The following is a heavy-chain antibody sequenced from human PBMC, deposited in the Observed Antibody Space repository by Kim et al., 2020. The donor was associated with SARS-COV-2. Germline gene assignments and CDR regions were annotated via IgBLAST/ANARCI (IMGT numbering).Heavy chain of an antibody. CDR3: AREDDLRSSYWFDP. D-gene: IGHD3-3*01. Sequence: AQKVQGRVTITADESTSTAYMELSSLRSEDTAVYYCAREDDLRSSYWFDPWGQGTLVTVSS. V-gene: IGHV1-69*01. J-gene: IGHJ5*02.